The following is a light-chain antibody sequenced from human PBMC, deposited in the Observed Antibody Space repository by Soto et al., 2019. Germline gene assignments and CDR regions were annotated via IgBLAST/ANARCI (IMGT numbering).Light chain of an antibody. CDR3: QQRSTWPSYT. CDR1: QSVSSY. V-gene: IGKV3-11*01. J-gene: IGKJ2*01. CDR2: HAS. Sequence: EIVLAQSPATLSLSPGERATLSCRASQSVSSYLAWYQQKPGQAPRLLIYHASNRATGIPASFSGSGSGTDFHLTVSSLEPEDFAVYYCQQRSTWPSYTFGQGTKLEIK.